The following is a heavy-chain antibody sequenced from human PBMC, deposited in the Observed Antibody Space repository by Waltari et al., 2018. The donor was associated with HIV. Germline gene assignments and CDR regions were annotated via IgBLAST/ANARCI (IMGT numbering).Heavy chain of an antibody. J-gene: IGHJ5*02. V-gene: IGHV4-34*02. D-gene: IGHD2-21*01. CDR2: IDHYGAT. CDR1: GESFKSYY. CDR3: AKGALMRWLHSPRHWFDP. Sequence: QVHLQQWGPGLVKPSETLSLTCAVYGESFKSYYWSWIRQAPDTGLEWIGKIDHYGATDYNPSLKSRVTISVDTSKNQFSLRLTSVTAADTGTYYCAKGALMRWLHSPRHWFDPWGQGNLVTVSS.